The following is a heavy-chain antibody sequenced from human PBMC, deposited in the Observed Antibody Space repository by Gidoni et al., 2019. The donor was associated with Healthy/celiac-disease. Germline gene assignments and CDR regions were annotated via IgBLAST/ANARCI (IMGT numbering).Heavy chain of an antibody. CDR2: ISYDGSNK. CDR1: GFTFSSYG. Sequence: QVQLVESGGGVVQPGRSLRLSVAASGFTFSSYGMHWVRQAPGKGLEWVAVISYDGSNKYYADSVKGRFTISRDNSKNTLYLQMNSLRAEDTAVYYCAKTGDTAMNALWYFDLWGRGTLVTVSS. D-gene: IGHD5-18*01. CDR3: AKTGDTAMNALWYFDL. J-gene: IGHJ2*01. V-gene: IGHV3-30*18.